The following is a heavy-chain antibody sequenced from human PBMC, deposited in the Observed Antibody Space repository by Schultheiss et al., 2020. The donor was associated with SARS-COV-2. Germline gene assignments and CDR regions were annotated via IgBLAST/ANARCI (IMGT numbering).Heavy chain of an antibody. CDR1: GGSISSYY. Sequence: SETLSLTCTVSGGSISSYYWSWIRQPPGKGLEWIGRIYTSGSTNYNPSLKSRVTISVDTSKNQFSLKLTSVTAADTAVYYCAGGVGAGNYYYYGMDVWGQGTTVTVSS. CDR2: IYTSGST. CDR3: AGGVGAGNYYYYGMDV. V-gene: IGHV4-4*07. D-gene: IGHD1-26*01. J-gene: IGHJ6*02.